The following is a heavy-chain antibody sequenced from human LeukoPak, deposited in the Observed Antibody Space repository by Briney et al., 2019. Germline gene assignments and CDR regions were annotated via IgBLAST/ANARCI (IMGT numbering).Heavy chain of an antibody. CDR1: GFTFSSYA. J-gene: IGHJ5*02. CDR2: ISYDGSNK. V-gene: IGHV3-30*04. D-gene: IGHD2-2*02. CDR3: ARDSGGCSSTSCYRGGWFDP. Sequence: GRSLRLSCAASGFTFSSYAMHWVRQAPGKGLEWVAVISYDGSNKYYADSVKGRFTISRDNSKNTLYLQMNSLSAEDTAVYYCARDSGGCSSTSCYRGGWFDPWGQGTLVTVSS.